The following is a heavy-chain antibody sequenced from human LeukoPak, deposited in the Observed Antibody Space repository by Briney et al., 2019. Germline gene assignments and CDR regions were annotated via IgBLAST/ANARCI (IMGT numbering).Heavy chain of an antibody. CDR2: IKQDGSEK. CDR1: GFTFSSYW. J-gene: IGHJ4*02. CDR3: AREASGVVIQRGEKTDY. V-gene: IGHV3-7*01. D-gene: IGHD3-3*01. Sequence: GGSLRLSCAASGFTFSSYWMSWVRQAPGKGLEWVANIKQDGSEKYYVDSVKGRFTISRDNAKNSLYLQMNSLRAEDTAVYYCAREASGVVIQRGEKTDYWGQGTLVTVSS.